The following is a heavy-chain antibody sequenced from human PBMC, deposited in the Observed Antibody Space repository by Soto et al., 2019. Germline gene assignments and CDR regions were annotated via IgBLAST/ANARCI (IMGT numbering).Heavy chain of an antibody. Sequence: EVQLVESGGGLVQPGGSLRLSCAASGFTFSRFWMHWVRQAPGKGLVWVSRVNTDGRTTNYADSVQGRFTISRDNAKNTLYLQMNSLRAEDTAVYYCCDSSSSHWGQGNLVTVSS. D-gene: IGHD6-6*01. J-gene: IGHJ4*02. CDR1: GFTFSRFW. V-gene: IGHV3-74*01. CDR3: CDSSSSH. CDR2: VNTDGRTT.